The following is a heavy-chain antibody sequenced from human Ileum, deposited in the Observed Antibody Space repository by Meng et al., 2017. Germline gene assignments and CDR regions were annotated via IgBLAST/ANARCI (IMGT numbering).Heavy chain of an antibody. CDR2: ISTTGSN. D-gene: IGHD3-22*01. Sequence: SETLSLTCTVSGGSISSAGYYWSWIRQPAGKGLEWIGRISTTGSNIYNPSLRSRVTISIDTPKNQFSLKLSSVTAADTAVYYCAKSRSSSSYGPIDIWGQGTMVTVSS. CDR1: GGSISSAGYY. V-gene: IGHV4-61*02. J-gene: IGHJ3*02. CDR3: AKSRSSSSYGPIDI.